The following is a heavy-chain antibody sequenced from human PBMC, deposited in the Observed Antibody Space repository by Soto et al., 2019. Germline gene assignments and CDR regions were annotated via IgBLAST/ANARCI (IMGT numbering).Heavy chain of an antibody. CDR1: GGSISSSRSY. J-gene: IGHJ5*02. D-gene: IGHD2-2*01. Sequence: PSETLSLTCNVSGGSISSSRSYWAWIRHPPGKGLEWIANIFYSGSTYYNPSLASRVTVSVDTSKNQFSLKLSSVTAADTAVYYCARQPTTADIDLWFEPWGQGTLVTVSS. V-gene: IGHV4-39*01. CDR2: IFYSGST. CDR3: ARQPTTADIDLWFEP.